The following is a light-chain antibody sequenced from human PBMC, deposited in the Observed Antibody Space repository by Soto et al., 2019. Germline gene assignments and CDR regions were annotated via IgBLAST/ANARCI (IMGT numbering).Light chain of an antibody. J-gene: IGKJ3*01. CDR2: ATS. CDR3: QLLNSYPLT. CDR1: QGISSY. V-gene: IGKV1-9*01. Sequence: IQLTQSPSSLSASVGDRVTITCRASQGISSYLAWYQQKPGKAHKLLIYATSTLQSGVPSRFSGSGSGTDFTLTISSLQPEDFATYYCQLLNSYPLTFGPGTKVDIK.